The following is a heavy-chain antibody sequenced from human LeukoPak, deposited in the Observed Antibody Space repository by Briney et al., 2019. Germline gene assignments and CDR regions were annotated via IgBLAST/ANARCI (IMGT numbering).Heavy chain of an antibody. CDR2: ISAYNGNT. CDR3: ARAHSLAVAGRVGYFDY. CDR1: GYTFTSYG. Sequence: ASVKVFCKASGYTFTSYGISWVRQAPGQGLEWMGWISAYNGNTNYAQKLQGRVTMTTDTSTSTAYMELRSLRSDDTAVYYCARAHSLAVAGRVGYFDYWGQGTLVTVSS. J-gene: IGHJ4*02. V-gene: IGHV1-18*01. D-gene: IGHD6-19*01.